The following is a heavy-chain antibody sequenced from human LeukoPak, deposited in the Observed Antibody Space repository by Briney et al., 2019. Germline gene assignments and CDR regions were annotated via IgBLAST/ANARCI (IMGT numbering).Heavy chain of an antibody. V-gene: IGHV5-51*01. Sequence: GESLKISCKGSAYNFISHWIGWVRLMPGKGLEWMGIIYPGDSDTRYSPSFQGQVTISADKSIGTAYLQWSSLKASDTAMYYWARRGSDWAHFDYWGQGTLVTVSS. J-gene: IGHJ4*02. CDR1: AYNFISHW. D-gene: IGHD3-16*01. CDR3: ARRGSDWAHFDY. CDR2: IYPGDSDT.